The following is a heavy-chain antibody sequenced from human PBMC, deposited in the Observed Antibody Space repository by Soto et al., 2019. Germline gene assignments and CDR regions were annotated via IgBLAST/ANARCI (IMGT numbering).Heavy chain of an antibody. CDR3: APRLLRNWNYGIWFDP. CDR2: IYWNDDK. Sequence: QITLKESGPTLVKPTQTLTLTCTFSGFSLSTSGVGVGWIRQPPGKALEWLALIYWNDDKRYSPSLKSRLTITKDTSKNQVVLTMTTMDPVDTATYYCAPRLLRNWNYGIWFDPWCQGTLVSVSS. J-gene: IGHJ5*02. V-gene: IGHV2-5*01. CDR1: GFSLSTSGVG. D-gene: IGHD1-7*01.